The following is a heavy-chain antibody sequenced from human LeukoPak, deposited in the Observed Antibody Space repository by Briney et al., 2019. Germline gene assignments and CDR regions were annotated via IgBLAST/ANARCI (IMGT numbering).Heavy chain of an antibody. D-gene: IGHD3-3*01. CDR3: ARALEWLLKWAFDY. CDR2: ISYDGSNK. J-gene: IGHJ4*02. Sequence: GGSLRLSCAASGFTFSKYWMAWVRQAPGKGLEWVAVISYDGSNKYYADSVKGRFTISRDNSKNTLYLQMNSLRAEDTAVYYCARALEWLLKWAFDYWGQGTLVTVSS. CDR1: GFTFSKYW. V-gene: IGHV3-30-3*01.